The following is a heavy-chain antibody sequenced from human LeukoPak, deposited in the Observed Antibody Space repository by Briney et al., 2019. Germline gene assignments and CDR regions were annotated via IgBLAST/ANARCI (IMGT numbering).Heavy chain of an antibody. V-gene: IGHV3-30*02. Sequence: GGSLRLSCAASGFTFSSYGMHWVRQAPGKGLEWVAFIRYDGSNKYYADSVKGRFTISRDNSKNTLYLQMNSLRAEDTAVYYCARGPHRLLSGQQLVYFDYWGQGTLVTVSS. CDR1: GFTFSSYG. CDR3: ARGPHRLLSGQQLVYFDY. D-gene: IGHD6-13*01. CDR2: IRYDGSNK. J-gene: IGHJ4*02.